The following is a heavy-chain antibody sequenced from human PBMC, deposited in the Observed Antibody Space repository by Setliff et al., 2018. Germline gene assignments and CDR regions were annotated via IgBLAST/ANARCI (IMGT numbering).Heavy chain of an antibody. CDR3: ARGGPGVVITPAAKLFDY. CDR2: INPNSGGT. CDR1: GYTFTGYY. Sequence: VASVKVSCKASGYTFTGYYMHWVRQAPGQGLEWMGRINPNSGGTNYAQKFQGRVTMTWDTSISTAYMELSRLRSDDTAVYYCARGGPGVVITPAAKLFDYWGQGTLVTVSS. D-gene: IGHD2-2*01. J-gene: IGHJ4*02. V-gene: IGHV1-2*06.